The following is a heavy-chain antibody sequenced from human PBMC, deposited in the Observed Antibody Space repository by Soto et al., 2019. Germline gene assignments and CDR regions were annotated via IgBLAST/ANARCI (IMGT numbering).Heavy chain of an antibody. CDR3: ASQTPIGLAVAGDYYYYGMDV. V-gene: IGHV3-21*01. D-gene: IGHD6-19*01. Sequence: GGSLRLSCAASGFTFSSYSMNWVRQAPGKGLEWVSSISSSSSYIYYADSVKGRFTISRDNAKNSLYLKMNSLRAEDTAVYYCASQTPIGLAVAGDYYYYGMDVWGQGTTVTVSS. CDR2: ISSSSSYI. J-gene: IGHJ6*02. CDR1: GFTFSSYS.